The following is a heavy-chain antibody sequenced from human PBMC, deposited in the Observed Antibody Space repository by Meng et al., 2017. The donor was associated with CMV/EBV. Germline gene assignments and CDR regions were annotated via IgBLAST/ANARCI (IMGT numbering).Heavy chain of an antibody. CDR3: ARAGDYRYCSSTSCYWANYYYGMDV. CDR2: ISYDGSNK. CDR1: GFTFSSYA. V-gene: IGHV3-30-3*01. J-gene: IGHJ6*02. Sequence: GESLKISCAASGFTFSSYAMHWVRQAPGKGLEWVAVISYDGSNKYYADSVKGRFTISRDNSKNTLYLQMNSLRAEDTAVHYCARAGDYRYCSSTSCYWANYYYGMDVWGQGTTVTVSS. D-gene: IGHD2-2*01.